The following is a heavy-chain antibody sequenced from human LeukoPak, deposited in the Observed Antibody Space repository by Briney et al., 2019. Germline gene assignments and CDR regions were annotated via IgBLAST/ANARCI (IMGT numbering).Heavy chain of an antibody. CDR3: ARQDRYRYYYDSSGHISH. Sequence: GGSLRLSCAASGFTFSSYSMNWVRQAPGKGLQWVSVIYSGGSTYYADSVKGRFTISRDNSKNTLYLQMNSLRAEDTAVYYCARQDRYRYYYDSSGHISHWGQGTLVTVSS. CDR2: IYSGGST. D-gene: IGHD3-22*01. CDR1: GFTFSSYS. J-gene: IGHJ1*01. V-gene: IGHV3-53*01.